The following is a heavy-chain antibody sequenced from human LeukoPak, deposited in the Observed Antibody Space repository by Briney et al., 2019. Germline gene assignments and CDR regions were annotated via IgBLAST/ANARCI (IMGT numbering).Heavy chain of an antibody. J-gene: IGHJ3*02. Sequence: PSETLSLTCAVYGGSFSGYYWSWIRQPPGKGLEWIGEINHSGSTNYNPSLKSRVTISVDTSKNQFSLKLSSVTAADTAVYYCAREGWELQGGAFDIWGQGTMVTVSS. CDR1: GGSFSGYY. CDR3: AREGWELQGGAFDI. V-gene: IGHV4-34*01. D-gene: IGHD1-26*01. CDR2: INHSGST.